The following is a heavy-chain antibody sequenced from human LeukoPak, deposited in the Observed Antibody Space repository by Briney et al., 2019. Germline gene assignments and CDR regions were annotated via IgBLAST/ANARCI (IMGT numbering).Heavy chain of an antibody. CDR1: GYTFTSYG. Sequence: GASVKVSCKASGYTFTSYGISWVRQAPGQGLEWMGWISTYNGNTNYAQKLQGRVTMTTDTSTSTAYMELRSLRSDDTAVYYCARDVAGGKSGLNDYWGQGTLVTVSS. CDR3: ARDVAGGKSGLNDY. D-gene: IGHD4-23*01. J-gene: IGHJ4*02. V-gene: IGHV1-18*01. CDR2: ISTYNGNT.